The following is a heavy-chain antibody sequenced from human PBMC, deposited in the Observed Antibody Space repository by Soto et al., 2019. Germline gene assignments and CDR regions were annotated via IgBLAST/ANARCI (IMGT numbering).Heavy chain of an antibody. Sequence: QVQLVQSGAEVAKPGSSAKVSCKASGGIFSTYAISWLRQAPGQGLEWMGGIIPIFGTPNYAQRFQGRVTITADESASTAYMELSILRSEDTAVYYCARDRDDYGSGNYYNRIDFWGQGTLVTVSS. V-gene: IGHV1-69*01. CDR1: GGIFSTYA. CDR3: ARDRDDYGSGNYYNRIDF. CDR2: IIPIFGTP. D-gene: IGHD3-10*01. J-gene: IGHJ4*02.